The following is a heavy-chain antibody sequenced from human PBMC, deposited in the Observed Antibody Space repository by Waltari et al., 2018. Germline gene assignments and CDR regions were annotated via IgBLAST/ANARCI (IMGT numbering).Heavy chain of an antibody. Sequence: EVQLVESGGDLVQPGGSLSINCEPSGFTFFNYELNWVRQAPGRGLEWIAYIDKSGSRTFYSDSVRGRFTISRDDAKNSVYLQMNNLRVDDSALYYCARGIVGATGWGQGTLVTVSS. J-gene: IGHJ4*02. CDR3: ARGIVGATG. CDR2: IDKSGSRT. V-gene: IGHV3-48*03. CDR1: GFTFFNYE. D-gene: IGHD1-26*01.